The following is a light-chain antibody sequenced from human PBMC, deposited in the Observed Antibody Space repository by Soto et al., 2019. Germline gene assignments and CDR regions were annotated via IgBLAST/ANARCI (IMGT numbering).Light chain of an antibody. CDR3: SAYAARSFLV. CDR1: RRDVGAYNH. Sequence: QSALTQPASVSGSPGQSITISCTGTRRDVGAYNHVSWYQQHPGKAPKLIIYGVPIRPSGISSRFSGSKSGNTASLTISGLQDEDEGDYYCSAYAARSFLVFGGGTKVTVL. J-gene: IGLJ3*02. V-gene: IGLV2-14*01. CDR2: GVP.